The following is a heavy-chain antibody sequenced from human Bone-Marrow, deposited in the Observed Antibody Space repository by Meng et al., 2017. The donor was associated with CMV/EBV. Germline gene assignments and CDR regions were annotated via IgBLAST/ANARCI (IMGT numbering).Heavy chain of an antibody. CDR2: IYYMGFT. Sequence: SETLSLTCTVSGGSLSSGSFYWSWIRQPPGKGLEWIGNIYYMGFTKYSPSLKSRVTISVDRSKNQFSLELRSVTAADTAVYYCARSWLIAADYYYYGMDVWGQGTTVTVSS. D-gene: IGHD6-13*01. CDR3: ARSWLIAADYYYYGMDV. CDR1: GGSLSSGSFY. J-gene: IGHJ6*02. V-gene: IGHV4-61*01.